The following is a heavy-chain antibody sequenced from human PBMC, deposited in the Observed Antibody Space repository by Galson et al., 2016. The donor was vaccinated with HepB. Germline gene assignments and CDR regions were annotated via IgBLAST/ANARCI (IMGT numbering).Heavy chain of an antibody. CDR1: GYTLNELS. Sequence: SVKVSCKVSGYTLNELSIHWVRRAPGRGLEWMGGFDPEEGETIYAQKFQGRVIMTEDTSTDTAYMELTSLRSEDTAVYYCATGRDLAGAWCNYWGQGTLVTVSP. J-gene: IGHJ4*02. V-gene: IGHV1-24*01. D-gene: IGHD6-19*01. CDR2: FDPEEGET. CDR3: ATGRDLAGAWCNY.